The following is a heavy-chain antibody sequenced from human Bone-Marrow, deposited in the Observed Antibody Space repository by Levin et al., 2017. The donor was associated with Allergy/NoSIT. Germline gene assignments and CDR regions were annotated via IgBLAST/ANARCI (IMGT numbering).Heavy chain of an antibody. V-gene: IGHV3-48*03. Sequence: PGGSLRLSCAASGFTFSSYEMNWVRQAPGKGLEWLSYISNSGRTIYYADSVKGRFTISRDNAKNSLYLQMNSLRAEDTALYYCARDGSSSITFDYWGQGSLVTVSS. D-gene: IGHD6-6*01. CDR2: ISNSGRTI. J-gene: IGHJ4*02. CDR1: GFTFSSYE. CDR3: ARDGSSSITFDY.